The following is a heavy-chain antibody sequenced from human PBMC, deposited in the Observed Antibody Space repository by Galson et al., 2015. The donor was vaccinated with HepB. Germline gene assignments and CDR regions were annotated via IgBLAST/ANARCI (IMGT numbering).Heavy chain of an antibody. V-gene: IGHV3-48*03. Sequence: SLRLSCAASGFTFSSYEMNWVRQAPGKGLEWVSYISSSGSTIYYADSVKGRFTISRDNAKNSLYLQMNSLRAEDTAVYYCARDWGPWYSSGDTRALDIWGQGTMVTVSS. CDR2: ISSSGSTI. CDR1: GFTFSSYE. D-gene: IGHD6-19*01. CDR3: ARDWGPWYSSGDTRALDI. J-gene: IGHJ3*02.